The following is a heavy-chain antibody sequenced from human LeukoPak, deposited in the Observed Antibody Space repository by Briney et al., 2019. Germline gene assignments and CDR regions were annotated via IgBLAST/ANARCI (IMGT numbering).Heavy chain of an antibody. CDR2: IYYSGSI. CDR1: GGSISSSSYY. Sequence: SETPSLTCTVSGGSISSSSYYLGWIRQPPGKGMEWIGSIYYSGSIYYHPSLKSRVTISVDTSKNQFSLKLSSVTAADTAVYYCARDGSYSSSPGVSGYWGQGTLVTVSS. D-gene: IGHD6-6*01. CDR3: ARDGSYSSSPGVSGY. V-gene: IGHV4-39*07. J-gene: IGHJ4*02.